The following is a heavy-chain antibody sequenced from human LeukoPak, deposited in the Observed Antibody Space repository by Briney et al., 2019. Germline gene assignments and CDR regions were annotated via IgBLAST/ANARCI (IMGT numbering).Heavy chain of an antibody. Sequence: PGGSLRLSCAASGFTFSSYSMNWVRQAPGKGLEWVSSISSSSSYIYYADSVKGRFTISRDNAKNSLYLQMNSLRAEDTAVYYCARGRGGTIFGVVRYCFDYWGQGTLVTVSS. D-gene: IGHD3-3*01. V-gene: IGHV3-21*01. J-gene: IGHJ4*02. CDR3: ARGRGGTIFGVVRYCFDY. CDR2: ISSSSSYI. CDR1: GFTFSSYS.